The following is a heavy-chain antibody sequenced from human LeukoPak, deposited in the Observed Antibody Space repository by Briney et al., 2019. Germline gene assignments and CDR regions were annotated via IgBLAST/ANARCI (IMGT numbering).Heavy chain of an antibody. V-gene: IGHV3-7*01. Sequence: GGSLRLSCAASGFTFSNYWMSWVRQAPGKGLEWVANIKQDGSEKYYVDSVKGRLTISRDNAKNSLYVQMGSLRAEDTAVYYCARDWAYSGSLDYWGQGTLVTVSS. J-gene: IGHJ4*02. D-gene: IGHD1-26*01. CDR2: IKQDGSEK. CDR3: ARDWAYSGSLDY. CDR1: GFTFSNYW.